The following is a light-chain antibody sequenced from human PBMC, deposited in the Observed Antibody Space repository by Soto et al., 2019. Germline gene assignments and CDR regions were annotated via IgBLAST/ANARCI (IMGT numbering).Light chain of an antibody. V-gene: IGLV2-14*01. CDR3: ISYTDRQSYL. CDR1: SSDVGGYNY. CDR2: GVN. J-gene: IGLJ1*01. Sequence: QSALTQPASVSGSPGQSVTISCTGTSSDVGGYNYVSWYQQHPGKAPKLVIYGVNYRPSGVSARFSGSKFQNTASLTISGLQAEDEADYYCISYTDRQSYLFGTGTKVTVL.